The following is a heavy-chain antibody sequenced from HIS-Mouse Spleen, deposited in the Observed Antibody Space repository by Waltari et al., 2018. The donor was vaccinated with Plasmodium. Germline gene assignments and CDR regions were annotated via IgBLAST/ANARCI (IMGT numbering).Heavy chain of an antibody. CDR1: GGSLRSSSYS. CDR2: IYYSGST. V-gene: IGHV4-39*07. D-gene: IGHD1-7*01. Sequence: QLQLQESGPGLVKPSETLSLTCPVSGGSLRSSSYSWDLIRQPPGKGLEWIGSIYYSGSTYYNPSLKSRVTISVDTSKNQFSLKLSSVTAADTAVYYCARDRITGTSYFDYWGQGTLVTVSS. J-gene: IGHJ4*02. CDR3: ARDRITGTSYFDY.